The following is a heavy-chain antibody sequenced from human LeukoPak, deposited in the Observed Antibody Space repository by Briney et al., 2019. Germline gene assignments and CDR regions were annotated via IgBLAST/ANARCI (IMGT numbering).Heavy chain of an antibody. CDR1: GGSVTDYY. Sequence: SETLSLTCTVSGGSVTDYYWSWIRQSPGKGLEWIGYIYYTGTSYNPSLKSRVTISADTSKNQFSLKLISVTAADTAVYYCARGPDPRLEDAFDIWGQGTMVTVSS. V-gene: IGHV4-59*02. J-gene: IGHJ3*02. CDR3: ARGPDPRLEDAFDI. D-gene: IGHD3-16*01. CDR2: IYYTGT.